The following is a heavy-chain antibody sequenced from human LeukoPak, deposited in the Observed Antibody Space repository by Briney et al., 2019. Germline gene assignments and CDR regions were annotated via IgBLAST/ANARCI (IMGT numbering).Heavy chain of an antibody. D-gene: IGHD2-2*01. J-gene: IGHJ6*04. V-gene: IGHV1-69*13. CDR3: ARPSYCSSTSCQDYYCGMDV. CDR2: IIPIFGTA. CDR1: GGTFSSYA. Sequence: GASVKVSCKASGGTFSSYAISWVRQAPGQGLEWMGGIIPIFGTANYAQKFQGRVTITADESTSTAYMELSSLRSEDTAVYYCARPSYCSSTSCQDYYCGMDVWGKGTTVTVSS.